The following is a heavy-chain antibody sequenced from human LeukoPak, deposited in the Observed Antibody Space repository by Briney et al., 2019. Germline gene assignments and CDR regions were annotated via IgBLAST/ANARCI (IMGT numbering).Heavy chain of an antibody. CDR3: ARSYYYDSSGYYYFDY. CDR1: GGSISSYY. Sequence: PSETLSLTCTVSGGSISSYYWSWIRQPPGKGLEWIGYIYYSGSTNYNPSLKSRVTISVDTSKNQFSLKLSSVTAADTAVYYCARSYYYDSSGYYYFDYRGQGTLVTVSS. J-gene: IGHJ4*02. CDR2: IYYSGST. D-gene: IGHD3-22*01. V-gene: IGHV4-59*01.